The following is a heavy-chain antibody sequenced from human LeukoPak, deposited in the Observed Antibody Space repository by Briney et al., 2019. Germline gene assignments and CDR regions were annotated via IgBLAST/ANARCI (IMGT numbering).Heavy chain of an antibody. CDR1: GYTFTGYY. J-gene: IGHJ3*02. D-gene: IGHD6-6*01. Sequence: ASVTVSCKASGYTFTGYYIHWVRQAPGQGLEWMGWIYPYSGDTNYAQNFQGRLTMTRDTFISTAYIELSSLKSDDTAVYYCARDRNSGSSLDIWGQGTMLTVSS. CDR3: ARDRNSGSSLDI. V-gene: IGHV1-2*02. CDR2: IYPYSGDT.